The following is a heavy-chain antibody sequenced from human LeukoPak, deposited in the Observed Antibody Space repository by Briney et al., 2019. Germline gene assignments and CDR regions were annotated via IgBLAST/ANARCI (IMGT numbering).Heavy chain of an antibody. V-gene: IGHV3-20*04. CDR3: ARDQGSSLVVITRGFDY. CDR2: INWNGSST. Sequence: GGSLRLSCAASGFTFNSYGMSWVRQAPGKGLEWVSGINWNGSSTGYADSVKGRFTISRDNAKNSLYLQMNSLRAEDTALYYCARDQGSSLVVITRGFDYWGQGTLVTVSS. CDR1: GFTFNSYG. J-gene: IGHJ4*02. D-gene: IGHD3-22*01.